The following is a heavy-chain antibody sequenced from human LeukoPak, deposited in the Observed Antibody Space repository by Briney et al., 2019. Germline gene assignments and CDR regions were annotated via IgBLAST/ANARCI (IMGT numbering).Heavy chain of an antibody. J-gene: IGHJ4*02. CDR3: ARDLNYGDYEDYFDY. CDR2: ISSSGSTI. Sequence: PGGSLRLSCAASGFTCSSYEMNWARQAPGKGLEWVSYISSSGSTIYYADSVKGRFTISRDNAKNSLYLQMNSLRAEDTAVYYCARDLNYGDYEDYFDYWGQGTLVTVSS. D-gene: IGHD4-17*01. V-gene: IGHV3-48*03. CDR1: GFTCSSYE.